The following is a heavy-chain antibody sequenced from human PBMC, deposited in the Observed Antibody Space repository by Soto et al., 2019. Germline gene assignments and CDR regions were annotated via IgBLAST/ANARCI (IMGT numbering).Heavy chain of an antibody. D-gene: IGHD3-16*02. V-gene: IGHV3-23*01. CDR2: ISGSGGST. J-gene: IGHJ4*02. Sequence: EVQLLESGGGLVQPGGSLRLSCAASGFTFSSYAMSWVRQAPGKGLEWVSAISGSGGSTYYADSVKGRFTISRDNSKNTRYLQMNGLRAEDTAVYYCAMAGLRLGELSLFNFDYWGQGTPVTVSS. CDR1: GFTFSSYA. CDR3: AMAGLRLGELSLFNFDY.